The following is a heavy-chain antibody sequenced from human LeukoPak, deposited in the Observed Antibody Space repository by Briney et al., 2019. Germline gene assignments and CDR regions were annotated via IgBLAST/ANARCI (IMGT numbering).Heavy chain of an antibody. J-gene: IGHJ4*02. V-gene: IGHV4-59*01. Sequence: SETLSLTCTVSNGSINTYYWSWIRQFPGKGLEWIGYIYDTGATNRNPFLRSRVTISIDTSKNQFSLELTSVTAADTAVYYCARDLSLPYCGTNCYSGFDYWGQGILVTVSS. CDR3: ARDLSLPYCGTNCYSGFDY. CDR2: IYDTGAT. D-gene: IGHD2-15*01. CDR1: NGSINTYY.